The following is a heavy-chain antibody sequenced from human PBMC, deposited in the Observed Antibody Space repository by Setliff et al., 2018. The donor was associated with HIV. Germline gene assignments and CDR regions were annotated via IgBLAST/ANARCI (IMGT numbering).Heavy chain of an antibody. D-gene: IGHD3-22*01. CDR2: INYSGRT. V-gene: IGHV4-39*07. J-gene: IGHJ4*02. CDR1: AGSFITGDDY. Sequence: SETLSLTCNVSAGSFITGDDYWAWIRQPPGKGLEWIGSINYSGRTRYNASLKSRVTLSVDTSKNQLSLKLSSVTAADTAVYYCVRGRSRYYYDGSCYYVDYWGQGTLVTV. CDR3: VRGRSRYYYDGSCYYVDY.